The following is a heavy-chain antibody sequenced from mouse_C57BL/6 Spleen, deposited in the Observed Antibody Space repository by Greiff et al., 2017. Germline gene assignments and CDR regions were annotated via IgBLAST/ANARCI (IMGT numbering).Heavy chain of an antibody. CDR1: GYAFTNYL. Sequence: QVQLQQSGAELVRPGTSVKVSCKASGYAFTNYLIEWVKQRPGQGLEWIGVINPGSGGTNYNEKFKGKAPLTADKSSSTAYMQLSSLTSEDAAVYFCARRGGYDYDADAYYYAMDYWGQGTSVTVSS. CDR2: INPGSGGT. D-gene: IGHD2-4*01. V-gene: IGHV1-54*01. CDR3: ARRGGYDYDADAYYYAMDY. J-gene: IGHJ4*01.